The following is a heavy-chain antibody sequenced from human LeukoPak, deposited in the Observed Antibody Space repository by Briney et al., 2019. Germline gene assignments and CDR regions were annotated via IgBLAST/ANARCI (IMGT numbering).Heavy chain of an antibody. CDR1: GGSFSGYY. V-gene: IGHV4-34*01. Sequence: KPSETLSLTCAVYGGSFSGYYWSWIRQPPGKGLEWIGEINHSGSTNYNPSLKSRVTISVDTSKNQFSLKLSSVTAADTAVYYCARHRLHLYYYGSGSYRPWFDPWGQGTLVTVSS. CDR2: INHSGST. J-gene: IGHJ5*02. CDR3: ARHRLHLYYYGSGSYRPWFDP. D-gene: IGHD3-10*01.